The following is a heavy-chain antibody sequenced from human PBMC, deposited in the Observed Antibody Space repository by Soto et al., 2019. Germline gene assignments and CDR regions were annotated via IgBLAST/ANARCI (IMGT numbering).Heavy chain of an antibody. Sequence: SETLSLTCTVSGGSISSYYWSWIRQPPWKGLEWIGYIYYSGSTNYNPSLKSRVTISVDTSKNQFSLRLSSVTAADTAIYYCARVNDYYASKSFDPWGQGTLVTVSS. CDR1: GGSISSYY. CDR2: IYYSGST. CDR3: ARVNDYYASKSFDP. J-gene: IGHJ5*02. D-gene: IGHD3-10*01. V-gene: IGHV4-59*01.